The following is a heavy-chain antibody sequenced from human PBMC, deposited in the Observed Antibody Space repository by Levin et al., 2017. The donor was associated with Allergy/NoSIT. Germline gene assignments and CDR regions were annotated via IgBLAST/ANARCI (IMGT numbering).Heavy chain of an antibody. Sequence: KISCKASGGTFSSYAISWVRQAPGQGLEWMGGIIPIFGTANYAQKFQGRVTITADKSTSTAYMELSSLRSEDTAVYYCAGHAYGYCSGGSCYSLYYGMDVWGQGTTVTVSS. J-gene: IGHJ6*02. CDR2: IIPIFGTA. CDR1: GGTFSSYA. V-gene: IGHV1-69*06. D-gene: IGHD2-15*01. CDR3: AGHAYGYCSGGSCYSLYYGMDV.